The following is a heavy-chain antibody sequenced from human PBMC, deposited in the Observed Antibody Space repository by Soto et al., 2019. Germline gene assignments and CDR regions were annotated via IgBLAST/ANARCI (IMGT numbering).Heavy chain of an antibody. V-gene: IGHV3-23*01. CDR1: GFTFSNYA. J-gene: IGHJ4*02. CDR3: AKGSVAVVIAPFDS. D-gene: IGHD2-21*01. Sequence: EVQLLESGGGLVQPGGSLRLSCAASGFTFSNYAMSWVRQAPGKGLEWVSSFSGRDGGAYYADSAKGRFTISRDNSKSTLSLQVNSLRVEDTAIYYCAKGSVAVVIAPFDSWGQGTLVIVSS. CDR2: FSGRDGGA.